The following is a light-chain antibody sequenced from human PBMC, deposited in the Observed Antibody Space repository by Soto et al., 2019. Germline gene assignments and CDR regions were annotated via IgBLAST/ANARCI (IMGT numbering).Light chain of an antibody. CDR3: AAWDDNLSGLYV. Sequence: LAQPPSASGTPGQRVTISCSGSRSNIGTNTVTWYQQLPGTAPKLLIYSDNQRPSGVPDRFSGSKSGTSASLAISGLRSEDEADYYCAAWDDNLSGLYVFGAGTKVTVL. CDR2: SDN. CDR1: RSNIGTNT. J-gene: IGLJ1*01. V-gene: IGLV1-44*01.